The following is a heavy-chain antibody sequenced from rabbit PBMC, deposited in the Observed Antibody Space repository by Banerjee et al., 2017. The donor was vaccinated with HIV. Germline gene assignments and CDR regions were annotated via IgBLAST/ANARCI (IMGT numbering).Heavy chain of an antibody. J-gene: IGHJ4*01. CDR1: GFIFSSYG. CDR3: AREGGSSGWGADL. D-gene: IGHD4-1*01. V-gene: IGHV1S47*01. Sequence: QEQLVESGGGLVQPGGSLKLTCTASGFIFSSYGMNWVRQAPGKGLEWIGYIDHLFGSTYYASRWKGRSHISSHNAQNTLYLQLNSLTAADTATYFCAREGGSSGWGADLWGQGTLVTVS. CDR2: IDHLFGST.